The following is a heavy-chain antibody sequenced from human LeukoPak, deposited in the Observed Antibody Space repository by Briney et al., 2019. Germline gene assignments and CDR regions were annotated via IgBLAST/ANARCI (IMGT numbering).Heavy chain of an antibody. J-gene: IGHJ3*02. V-gene: IGHV5-51*01. CDR2: IYPGDSDT. D-gene: IGHD3-22*01. Sequence: GESLKISCNGSGYXFTSYWIGWVRQMPGKGLEWMGIIYPGDSDTRYSPSFQGQVTISADKSISTAYLQWSSLKASDTAMYYCARRLLYYYDSSGYEEYAFDIWGQGTMVTVSS. CDR1: GYXFTSYW. CDR3: ARRLLYYYDSSGYEEYAFDI.